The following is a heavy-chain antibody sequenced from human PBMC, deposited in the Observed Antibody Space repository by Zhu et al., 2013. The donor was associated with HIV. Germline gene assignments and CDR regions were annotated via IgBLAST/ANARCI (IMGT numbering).Heavy chain of an antibody. CDR3: ARGGVGDTGGDY. CDR1: GGTFSSYT. J-gene: IGHJ4*02. CDR2: IIPILGIA. D-gene: IGHD1-26*01. V-gene: IGHV1-69*09. Sequence: QVQLVQSGAEVKKPGSSVKVSCKASGGTFSSYTISWVRQAPGQGLEWMGRIIPILGIANYAQKFQGRVTITADKSTSTAYMELSSLRSDDTAVYYCARGGVGDTGGDYWGQGTLVTVSS.